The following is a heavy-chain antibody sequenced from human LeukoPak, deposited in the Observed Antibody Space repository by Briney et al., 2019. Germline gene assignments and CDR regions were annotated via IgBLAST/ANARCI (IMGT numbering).Heavy chain of an antibody. CDR3: ARDRSPTYYDSSGYYY. D-gene: IGHD3-22*01. V-gene: IGHV1-46*01. CDR2: INPSGGST. J-gene: IGHJ4*02. Sequence: ASVKVSCKASGYTFTSYYMHWVLQAPGQGLEWMGIINPSGGSTSYAQKFQGGVTMTRDTSTSTVYMELSSLRSEDTAVYYCARDRSPTYYDSSGYYYWGQGTLVTVSS. CDR1: GYTFTSYY.